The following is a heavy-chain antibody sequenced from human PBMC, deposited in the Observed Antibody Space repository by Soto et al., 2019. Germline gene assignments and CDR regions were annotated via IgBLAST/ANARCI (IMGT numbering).Heavy chain of an antibody. Sequence: QVQLVQSGAEVKKPGSSVKVSCKASGGTFSSYAISWVRQAPGQGLEWMGGIIPIFGTANYAQKFQGRVTITGDESTSTAYMELSGLRSEATAVYYCARDRESGCYNPNGMAVWGQGTTVTVSS. CDR2: IIPIFGTA. CDR1: GGTFSSYA. V-gene: IGHV1-69*01. CDR3: ARDRESGCYNPNGMAV. D-gene: IGHD6-19*01. J-gene: IGHJ6*02.